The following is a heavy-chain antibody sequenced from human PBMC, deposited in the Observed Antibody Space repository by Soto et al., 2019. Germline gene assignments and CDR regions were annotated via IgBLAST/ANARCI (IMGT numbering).Heavy chain of an antibody. J-gene: IGHJ5*02. Sequence: PSETLSLTCAVYGGSFSGYYWSWIRQPPGKGLEWIGEINHSGSTNYNPSLKSRVTISVDTSKNQFSLKLSSVTAADTAVYYCATTVTPYWFAPWGQGPLVPVSS. V-gene: IGHV4-34*01. CDR1: GGSFSGYY. D-gene: IGHD4-4*01. CDR3: ATTVTPYWFAP. CDR2: INHSGST.